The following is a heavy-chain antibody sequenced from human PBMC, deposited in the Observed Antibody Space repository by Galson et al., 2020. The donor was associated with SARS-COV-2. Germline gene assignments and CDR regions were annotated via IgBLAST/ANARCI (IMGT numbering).Heavy chain of an antibody. Sequence: GGSLRLSCAASGFTSSDHYMDWVRRAPGKGLEWVGRIRVNGNSYTTEYAASVKGRFTISRDDSKNSLFLQMNSLKTEDTAVYFCARDRGNDFWSGYYFDCWGQGTLVTVSS. D-gene: IGHD3-3*01. CDR2: IRVNGNSYTT. V-gene: IGHV3-72*01. J-gene: IGHJ4*02. CDR1: GFTSSDHY. CDR3: ARDRGNDFWSGYYFDC.